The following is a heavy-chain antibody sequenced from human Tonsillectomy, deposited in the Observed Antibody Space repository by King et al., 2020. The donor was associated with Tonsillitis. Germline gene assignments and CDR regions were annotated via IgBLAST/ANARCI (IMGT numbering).Heavy chain of an antibody. Sequence: VTLKESGPALVKPTQTLTLTCTFSGFSLSTTAMRVSWIRQPPGKALEWLARIDWDDDKFYSTSLKTRLSISKDTSKNQVVLTMTNMDPVDTATYYRGRCYGGYGGYFDYGGQGTLVTVSS. J-gene: IGHJ4*02. CDR1: GFSLSTTAMR. CDR2: IDWDDDK. D-gene: IGHD4-17*01. V-gene: IGHV2-70*04. CDR3: GRCYGGYGGYFDY.